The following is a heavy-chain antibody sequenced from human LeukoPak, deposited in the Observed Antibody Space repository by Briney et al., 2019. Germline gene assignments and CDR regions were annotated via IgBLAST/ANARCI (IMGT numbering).Heavy chain of an antibody. J-gene: IGHJ6*02. V-gene: IGHV3-9*01. D-gene: IGHD3-16*02. CDR1: GFTFHDYA. Sequence: GGSLRLSCVASGFTFHDYAIHWVRQSPGKGLEWVSGTYWGSGHSGYADSVKGRFIASRDSAKNSLSLQMISLRVEDTALYYCTKDLSPGGADVWGQGTTVTVSS. CDR3: TKDLSPGGADV. CDR2: TYWGSGHS.